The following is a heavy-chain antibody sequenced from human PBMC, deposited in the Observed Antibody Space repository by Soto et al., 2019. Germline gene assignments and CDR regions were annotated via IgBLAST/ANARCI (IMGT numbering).Heavy chain of an antibody. CDR3: ARDADYYDSSGCFDY. Sequence: ASVKVSCKASGYTFTGYYVHWVRQAPGQGLEWMGWISAYNGNTNYAQKLQGRVTMTTDTSTSTAYMELRSLRSDDTAVYYCARDADYYDSSGCFDYWGQGTLVTVSS. V-gene: IGHV1-18*04. CDR2: ISAYNGNT. CDR1: GYTFTGYY. J-gene: IGHJ4*02. D-gene: IGHD3-22*01.